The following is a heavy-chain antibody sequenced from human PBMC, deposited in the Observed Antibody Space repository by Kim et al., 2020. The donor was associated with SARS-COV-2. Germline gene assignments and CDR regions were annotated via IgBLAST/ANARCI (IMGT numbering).Heavy chain of an antibody. D-gene: IGHD5-18*01. Sequence: SVKVSCKASGGTFSSYAISWVRQAPGQGLEWMGGIIPIFGTANYAQKFQGRVTITADKSTSTAYMELSSLRSEDTAVYYCARGIQLWFGFDYWGQGTLVTVSS. CDR3: ARGIQLWFGFDY. J-gene: IGHJ4*02. V-gene: IGHV1-69*06. CDR1: GGTFSSYA. CDR2: IIPIFGTA.